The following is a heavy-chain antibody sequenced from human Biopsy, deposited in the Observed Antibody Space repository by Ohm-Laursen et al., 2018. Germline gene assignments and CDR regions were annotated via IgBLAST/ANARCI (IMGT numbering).Heavy chain of an antibody. CDR2: FAPENGKT. CDR1: GYTLTELS. D-gene: IGHD1-1*01. J-gene: IGHJ4*02. V-gene: IGHV1-24*01. Sequence: ASVKVSCKVSGYTLTELSMHWVRQAPGKGLEWMGGFAPENGKTVYAQNFQARVSMTEDTSTDTAYMELRSLRSEDTAVYYCTADINVWNVNYWGQGTQVTVSS. CDR3: TADINVWNVNY.